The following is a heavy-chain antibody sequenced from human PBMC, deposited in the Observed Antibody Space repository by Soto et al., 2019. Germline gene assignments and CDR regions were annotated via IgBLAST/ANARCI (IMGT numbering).Heavy chain of an antibody. CDR1: GYTFTSYD. V-gene: IGHV1-8*01. CDR2: MNPNSGNT. D-gene: IGHD4-4*01. J-gene: IGHJ5*02. CDR3: AREVTTTEDWFDP. Sequence: ASVKVSFKASGYTFTSYDINWLRQATGQGLEWMGWMNPNSGNTGYAQKFQGRVTMTRNTSISTAYMELSSLRSEDTAVYYCAREVTTTEDWFDPWGQGTLVTVSS.